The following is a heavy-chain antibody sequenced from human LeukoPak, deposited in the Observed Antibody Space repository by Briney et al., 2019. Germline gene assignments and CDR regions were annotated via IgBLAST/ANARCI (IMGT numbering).Heavy chain of an antibody. CDR3: ARTYYDFWSGPDAFDI. CDR2: INSDGSST. Sequence: GGSLRLSCAASGFTFNNYWMNWVRQAPEKGLVWVSRINSDGSSTNYVESVKGRFTISRDNAKNTLYLQMNSLRAEDTAVYYCARTYYDFWSGPDAFDIWGQGTMVTVPS. J-gene: IGHJ3*02. V-gene: IGHV3-74*01. CDR1: GFTFNNYW. D-gene: IGHD3-3*01.